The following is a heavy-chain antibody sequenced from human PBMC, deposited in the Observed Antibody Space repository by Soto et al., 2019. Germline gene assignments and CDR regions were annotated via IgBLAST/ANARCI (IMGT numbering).Heavy chain of an antibody. CDR3: ARLESANIWNYPYYFDY. V-gene: IGHV5-10-1*01. CDR2: IDPSDSYT. Sequence: PGESLKISCKGSGYSFTSYWISWVRQMPGKGLGWMGRIDPSDSYTNYSPSFQGHVTISADKSISTAYLQWSSLKASDTAMYYCARLESANIWNYPYYFDYWGQGTLVTVSS. CDR1: GYSFTSYW. D-gene: IGHD1-7*01. J-gene: IGHJ4*02.